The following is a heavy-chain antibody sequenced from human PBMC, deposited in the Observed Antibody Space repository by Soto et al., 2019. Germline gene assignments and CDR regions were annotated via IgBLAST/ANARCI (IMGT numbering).Heavy chain of an antibody. Sequence: QVQLQESGPGLVKPSETLSLTCTVSGGSITRNYWSWIRQSPGKGLEWIGYIFYSGSTNYNPSLKGRVTLSKYTTKNRFSLRLSFVPAANTPVYPCARHFGYCSGGNCYHNSWYSDLWGRGPLVIFSS. CDR3: ARHFGYCSGGNCYHNSWYSDL. D-gene: IGHD2-15*01. CDR1: GGSITRNY. CDR2: IFYSGST. V-gene: IGHV4-59*08. J-gene: IGHJ2*01.